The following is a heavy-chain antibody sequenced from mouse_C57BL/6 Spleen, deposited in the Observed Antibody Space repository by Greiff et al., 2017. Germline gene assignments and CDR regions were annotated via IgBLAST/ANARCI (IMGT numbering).Heavy chain of an antibody. J-gene: IGHJ4*01. CDR3: TRSYYGSSLAGDYAMDY. D-gene: IGHD1-1*01. Sequence: EVKVVESGEGLVKPGGSLKLSCAASGFTFSSYAMSWVRQTPEKRLEWVAYISSGGDYIYYADTVKGRFTISRDNARNTLYLQMSSLKSEDTAMYYCTRSYYGSSLAGDYAMDYWGQGTSVTVSS. CDR1: GFTFSSYA. V-gene: IGHV5-9-1*02. CDR2: ISSGGDYI.